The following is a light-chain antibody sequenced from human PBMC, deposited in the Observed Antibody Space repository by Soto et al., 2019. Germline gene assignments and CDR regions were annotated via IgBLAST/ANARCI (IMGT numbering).Light chain of an antibody. Sequence: EIVMTQSPATLSVSPGERATLSRRASQSISSNLAWYQQKPGQAPRLLMFRTSSRATGFPARFSGSGSGTEFNLTISSLQSEDFGVYYCQQYNNWPRATFGGGTQVEIK. CDR1: QSISSN. J-gene: IGKJ4*01. CDR2: RTS. V-gene: IGKV3-15*01. CDR3: QQYNNWPRAT.